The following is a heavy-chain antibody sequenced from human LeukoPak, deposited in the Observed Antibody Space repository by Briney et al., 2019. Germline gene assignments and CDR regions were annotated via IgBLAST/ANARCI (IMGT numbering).Heavy chain of an antibody. J-gene: IGHJ4*02. D-gene: IGHD3-10*01. CDR1: GFTFSTYA. Sequence: GGSLRLSCAASGFTFSTYAMSWVRQAPGKGLEWVSAISGSGGSTYYADSVKGRFTISRDNSKNTLYLQMNSLRAEDTAVYYCASSSMVRGIITSNDYWGQGTLVTVSS. CDR3: ASSSMVRGIITSNDY. CDR2: ISGSGGST. V-gene: IGHV3-23*01.